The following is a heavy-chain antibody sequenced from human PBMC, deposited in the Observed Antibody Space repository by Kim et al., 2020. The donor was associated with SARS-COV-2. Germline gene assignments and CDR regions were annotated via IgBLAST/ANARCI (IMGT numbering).Heavy chain of an antibody. CDR2: ISVMSGTA. CDR3: VRGIHMVRGVTDAYYGLDV. J-gene: IGHJ6*02. Sequence: SVKVSCKASGETFSSYVVSWVRQAPGQGLEWMGGISVMSGTARYAKKFQDRITMIADESMTTVYMDLRTLRYDDTAVYYCVRGIHMVRGVTDAYYGLDVWGRGTTVTVSS. V-gene: IGHV1-69*13. CDR1: GETFSSYV. D-gene: IGHD3-10*01.